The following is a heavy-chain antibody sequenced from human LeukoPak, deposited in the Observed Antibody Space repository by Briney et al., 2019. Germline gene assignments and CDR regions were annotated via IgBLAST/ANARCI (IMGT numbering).Heavy chain of an antibody. CDR1: GFTFSNYA. Sequence: PGGSLRLSCAVSGFTFSNYAMTWVRQAPGKGLEWVSEITGSGNSTYYADSVKGRFTTSRDSSKNTLYLQMNSLRAEDTAVYYCARELFDFDYWGQGTLVTVSS. D-gene: IGHD3-10*01. J-gene: IGHJ4*02. CDR2: ITGSGNST. CDR3: ARELFDFDY. V-gene: IGHV3-23*01.